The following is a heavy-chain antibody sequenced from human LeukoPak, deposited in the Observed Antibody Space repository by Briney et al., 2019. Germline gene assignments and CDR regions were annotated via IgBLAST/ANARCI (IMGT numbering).Heavy chain of an antibody. J-gene: IGHJ4*02. CDR3: ATDSSGYIDY. CDR1: GFTFSRYR. CDR2: ISGSGGST. D-gene: IGHD6-19*01. Sequence: PGGSLRLSCAASGFTFSRYRMSWVRQAPGKGLEWVSAISGSGGSTYYADSVKGRFTISRDNSKNTLYLQMNSLRAEDTAVYYCATDSSGYIDYWGQGTLVTVSS. V-gene: IGHV3-23*01.